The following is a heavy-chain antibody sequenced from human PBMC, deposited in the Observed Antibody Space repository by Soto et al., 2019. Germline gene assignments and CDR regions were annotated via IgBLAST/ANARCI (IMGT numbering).Heavy chain of an antibody. D-gene: IGHD6-19*01. CDR3: ARDRVPGIAVAGTGEWFDP. Sequence: ASVKVSCKASGGTFSSYAISWVRQAPGQGLEWMGGIIPIFGTANYAQKFQGRVTITADESTSTAYMELSSLRSEDTAVYYCARDRVPGIAVAGTGEWFDPWGQGTLVNVSS. CDR1: GGTFSSYA. CDR2: IIPIFGTA. J-gene: IGHJ5*02. V-gene: IGHV1-69*13.